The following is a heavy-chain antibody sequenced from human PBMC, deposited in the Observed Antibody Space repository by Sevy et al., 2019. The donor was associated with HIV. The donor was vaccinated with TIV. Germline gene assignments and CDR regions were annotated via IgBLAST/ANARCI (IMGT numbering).Heavy chain of an antibody. CDR2: ISGSGGST. Sequence: GSLRLSCAASGFTFSSYAMSWVRQAPGKGLEWVSAISGSGGSTYYADSVKGRFTISRDNSKNTLYLQMNSLRAEDTAVYYCAKEMRAYYYDSSGNFDAFDIWGQGTMVTVSS. CDR1: GFTFSSYA. J-gene: IGHJ3*02. V-gene: IGHV3-23*01. CDR3: AKEMRAYYYDSSGNFDAFDI. D-gene: IGHD3-22*01.